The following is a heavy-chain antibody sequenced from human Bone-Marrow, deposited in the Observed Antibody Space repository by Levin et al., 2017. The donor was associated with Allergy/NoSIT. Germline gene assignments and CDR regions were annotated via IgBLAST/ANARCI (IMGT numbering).Heavy chain of an antibody. Sequence: KSGGSLSLSFTFSFFFLLLLLSYWGWIRQPPGKGLEWIGSIYYSGSTYYNPSLKSRVPLSVDTSKNQFSLKLSSVTAADTAVYYCARHYYDSSDHIIAEWFDPWGQGTLVTVSS. CDR2: IYYSGST. CDR1: FFFLLLLLSY. D-gene: IGHD3-22*01. V-gene: IGHV4-39*01. CDR3: ARHYYDSSDHIIAEWFDP. J-gene: IGHJ5*02.